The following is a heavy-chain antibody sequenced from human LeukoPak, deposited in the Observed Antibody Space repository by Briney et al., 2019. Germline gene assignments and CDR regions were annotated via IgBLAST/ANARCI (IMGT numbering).Heavy chain of an antibody. V-gene: IGHV1-69*13. CDR3: ASSATIFGVVSD. D-gene: IGHD3-3*01. CDR2: IIPIFGTA. J-gene: IGHJ4*02. CDR1: GGPFSSYA. Sequence: SVKVSCKASGGPFSSYAISWVRRAPGQGLEWMGGIIPIFGTANYAQKFQGRVTITADESTSTAYMELSSLRSEDTAVYYCASSATIFGVVSDWGQGSLVTVSS.